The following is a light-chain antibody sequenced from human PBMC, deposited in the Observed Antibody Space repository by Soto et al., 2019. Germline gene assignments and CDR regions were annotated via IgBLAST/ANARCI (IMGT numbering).Light chain of an antibody. J-gene: IGKJ3*01. CDR3: QLRASWPPT. Sequence: EVVLTQSPATLSLSPGERATLSCRASQSVDTSLAWYQQKPGQAPSLLIYDASNRATGIPARFSGSGSGTDFTLTISRLEPEDFAVYYCQLRASWPPTFGRGTKVEIK. V-gene: IGKV3-11*01. CDR2: DAS. CDR1: QSVDTS.